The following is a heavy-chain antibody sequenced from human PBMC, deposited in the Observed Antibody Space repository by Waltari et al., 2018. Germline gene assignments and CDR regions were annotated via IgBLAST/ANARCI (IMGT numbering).Heavy chain of an antibody. D-gene: IGHD2-2*01. CDR2: IIPIYDTV. CDR1: GGTFSTDA. J-gene: IGHJ4*01. Sequence: QVQLVQSGAEVKKPGPSVKVSCKASGGTFSTDAFSWVRQAPGQGLEWMGRIIPIYDTVYYTKKFKGRVTVTADNYTSTAYMERRSLRSEDASVYYCAGDEVCSSGECYWPGDHGGHGALVTVSS. CDR3: AGDEVCSSGECYWPGDH. V-gene: IGHV1-69*13.